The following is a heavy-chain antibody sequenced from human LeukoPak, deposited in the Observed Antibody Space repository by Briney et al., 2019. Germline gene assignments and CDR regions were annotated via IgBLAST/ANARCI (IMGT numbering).Heavy chain of an antibody. D-gene: IGHD2-15*01. J-gene: IGHJ4*02. CDR2: ISSSGSNI. CDR1: GFTFSSYE. CDR3: ARSLRGPSNY. V-gene: IGHV3-48*03. Sequence: PGGSLRLSCAASGFTFSSYEMNWVRQAPGKGLEWVSYISSSGSNIYYADSVKGRFTISRDNAKNSLYLQMNGLRAEDTAVYYCARSLRGPSNYWGQGTLVTVSS.